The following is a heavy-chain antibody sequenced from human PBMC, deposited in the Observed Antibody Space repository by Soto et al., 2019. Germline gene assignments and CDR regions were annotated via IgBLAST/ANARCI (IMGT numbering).Heavy chain of an antibody. Sequence: GGSLRLSCAASGFTFSSYAMSWVHQAPGKGLEWVSAISGSGGSTYYADSVKGRFTISRDNSKNTLYLQMNSLRAEDTAVYYCAKDGQVSSSWYWFDPWGQGTLVTVSS. D-gene: IGHD6-13*01. CDR1: GFTFSSYA. CDR3: AKDGQVSSSWYWFDP. V-gene: IGHV3-23*01. J-gene: IGHJ5*02. CDR2: ISGSGGST.